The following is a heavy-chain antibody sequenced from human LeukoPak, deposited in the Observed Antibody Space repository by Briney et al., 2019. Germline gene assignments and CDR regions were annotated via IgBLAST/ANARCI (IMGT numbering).Heavy chain of an antibody. J-gene: IGHJ3*02. CDR1: GFTFSSYE. CDR3: ARGGSSGYNYNAFDI. D-gene: IGHD3-22*01. CDR2: ISISGATI. Sequence: HPGGSLRLSCEASGFTFSSYEMNWVRQAPGKGLEWVSFISISGATIYYADSVKGRFTISRDNAKNSLYLQMHSLRAEDTAVYYCARGGSSGYNYNAFDIWGQGTMVTVSS. V-gene: IGHV3-48*03.